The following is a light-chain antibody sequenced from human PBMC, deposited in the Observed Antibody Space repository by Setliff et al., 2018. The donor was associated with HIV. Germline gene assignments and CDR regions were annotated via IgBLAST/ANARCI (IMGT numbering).Light chain of an antibody. CDR3: SSYTSSATLL. J-gene: IGLJ1*01. Sequence: QSALTQPASVSGSPGQLITISCTGTSSDIGSYNLVSWYQQHPGKAPKVMIYEVTKRPSGVSNHFSGSKSGNTASLTISGLQAEDESDYYCSSYTSSATLLFGTGTKVTVL. CDR2: EVT. V-gene: IGLV2-14*02. CDR1: SSDIGSYNL.